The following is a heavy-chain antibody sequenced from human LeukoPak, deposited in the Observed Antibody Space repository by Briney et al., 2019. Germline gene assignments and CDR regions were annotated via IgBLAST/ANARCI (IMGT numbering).Heavy chain of an antibody. J-gene: IGHJ4*02. D-gene: IGHD4-11*01. CDR2: INHSGST. V-gene: IGHV4-34*01. CDR3: ARLAVTTALIY. CDR1: GGSFSGYY. Sequence: SETLSLTCAVYGGSFSGYYWSWIRQPPGKGLEWIGEINHSGSTYYNPSLKSRVTISVDTSKNQFSLKLSSVTAADTAVYYCARLAVTTALIYWGQGTLVTVSS.